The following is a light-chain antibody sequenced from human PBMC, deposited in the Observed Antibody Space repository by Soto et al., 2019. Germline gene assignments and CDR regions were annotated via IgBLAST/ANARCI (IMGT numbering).Light chain of an antibody. Sequence: QSALTQPASVSGSPGQSITISCPGTSSAVGGYNYVSWYQQHPGKAPKLMIYDVSNRPSGVSNRFSGSKSGNTASLTISGLQAEDEADYYCSSYTSSSTLVVFGGGTQLTVL. V-gene: IGLV2-14*01. J-gene: IGLJ2*01. CDR3: SSYTSSSTLVV. CDR2: DVS. CDR1: SSAVGGYNY.